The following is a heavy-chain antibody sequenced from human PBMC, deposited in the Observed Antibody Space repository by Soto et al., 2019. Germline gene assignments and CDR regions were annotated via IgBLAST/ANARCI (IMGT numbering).Heavy chain of an antibody. CDR2: IFYNGRT. Sequence: SDTLSLTCSVSGVSITSPNYFWVLVRRAPGRGPEWIGNIFYNGRTDYRPSLQSRVTISVDTSRNQVSLRLASVTAADTAIYYCARGAFSAEVPSDWFAPWGHGTLVTVSS. D-gene: IGHD3-3*02. V-gene: IGHV4-39*01. CDR3: ARGAFSAEVPSDWFAP. CDR1: GVSITSPNYF. J-gene: IGHJ5*02.